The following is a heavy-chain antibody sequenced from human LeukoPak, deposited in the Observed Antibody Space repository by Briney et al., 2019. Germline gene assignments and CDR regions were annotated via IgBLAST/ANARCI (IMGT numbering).Heavy chain of an antibody. CDR3: ARLPTGFPNWFDP. J-gene: IGHJ5*02. CDR2: IYYSGTT. Sequence: SETLSLTCSVSGGSLYNSNYYWGWIRQPPGKGLEWIGTIYYSGTTYYNPSLQSRVTISVDTSKNEFSLKVNSVTAADTAVYYCARLPTGFPNWFDPWGQGTRVTVSS. V-gene: IGHV4-39*01. CDR1: GGSLYNSNYY. D-gene: IGHD2-8*02.